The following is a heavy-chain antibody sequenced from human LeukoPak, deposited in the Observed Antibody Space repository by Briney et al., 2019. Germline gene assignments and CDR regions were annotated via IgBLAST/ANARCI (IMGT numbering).Heavy chain of an antibody. J-gene: IGHJ4*02. CDR2: IYTSGST. Sequence: SETLSLTCTVSGGSLSSYYWSWIGQPAGKGLEWIGRIYTSGSTNYNPSLQSRVTISVDTSKNQFSLKLSSVAAADTAVYYCARACIVGATCFDYWGQGTLVTVSS. V-gene: IGHV4-4*07. CDR3: ARACIVGATCFDY. D-gene: IGHD1-26*01. CDR1: GGSLSSYY.